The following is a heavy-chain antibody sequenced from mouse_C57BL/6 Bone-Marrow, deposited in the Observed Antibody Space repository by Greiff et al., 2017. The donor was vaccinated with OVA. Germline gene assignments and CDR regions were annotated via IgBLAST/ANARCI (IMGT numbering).Heavy chain of an antibody. CDR2: IYPGNGDT. V-gene: IGHV1-12*01. Sequence: SGAELVRPGASVKMSCKASGYTFTSYNMHWVKQTPRQGLEWIGAIYPGNGDTSYNQKFKGKATLTVDKSSSTAYMQLSSLTSEDSAVYFCARASIYYDYDAMDYWGQGTSVTVSS. CDR1: GYTFTSYN. CDR3: ARASIYYDYDAMDY. J-gene: IGHJ4*01. D-gene: IGHD2-1*01.